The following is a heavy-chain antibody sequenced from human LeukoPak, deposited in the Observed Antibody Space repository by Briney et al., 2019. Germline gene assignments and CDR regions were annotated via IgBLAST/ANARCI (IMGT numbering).Heavy chain of an antibody. V-gene: IGHV3-21*01. D-gene: IGHD6-19*01. CDR2: ISSSSSYI. J-gene: IGHJ4*02. CDR3: ARASGIAVAGTGGFDY. Sequence: GSLRLSCAASGFTFSSYSMNWVRQAPGKGLEWVSSISSSSSYIYYADSVKGRFTISRDNAKNSLYLQMNSLRAEDTAVYYCARASGIAVAGTGGFDYWGQGTLVTVSS. CDR1: GFTFSSYS.